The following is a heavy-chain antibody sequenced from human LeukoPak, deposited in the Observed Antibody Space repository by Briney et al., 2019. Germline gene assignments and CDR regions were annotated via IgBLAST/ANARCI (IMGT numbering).Heavy chain of an antibody. CDR3: ASGIAVAGTQYYFDY. Sequence: EASVKVSCKASGGTFSSYAISWVRQAPGQGLERMGGIIPIFGTANYAQKFQGRVTITADESTSTAYMELSSLRSEDTAVYYCASGIAVAGTQYYFDYWGQGTLVTVSS. CDR1: GGTFSSYA. J-gene: IGHJ4*02. V-gene: IGHV1-69*13. D-gene: IGHD6-19*01. CDR2: IIPIFGTA.